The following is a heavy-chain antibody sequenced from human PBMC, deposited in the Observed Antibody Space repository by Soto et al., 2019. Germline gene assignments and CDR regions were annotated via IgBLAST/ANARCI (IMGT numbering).Heavy chain of an antibody. CDR3: AKDHYEANWFDP. Sequence: EVQLLESGGGLVQPGGSLRLSCAASGFTFSSYAMSWVRQAPGQGLEWVSAISGSGGSTYYADSVKGRFTISRDNSKNTLYLQMNSLRAEDTAVYYCAKDHYEANWFDPWGQGTLVTVSS. CDR2: ISGSGGST. CDR1: GFTFSSYA. V-gene: IGHV3-23*01. J-gene: IGHJ5*02. D-gene: IGHD4-17*01.